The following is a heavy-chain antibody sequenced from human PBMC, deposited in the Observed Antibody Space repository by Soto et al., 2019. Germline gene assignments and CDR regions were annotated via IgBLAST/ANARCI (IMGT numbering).Heavy chain of an antibody. V-gene: IGHV3-30*03. CDR2: ISYDGGNK. CDR3: VFVSSDSEGPTFYF. Sequence: GGSLRLSCAASGVTFGSYGMHWVRQGPGRGLEWVAVISYDGGNKYYADSVKGRFTNSTHNSMNTLYLQMNSLRAEDTAVYYCVFVSSDSEGPTFYFCGQGTSVIVSS. J-gene: IGHJ4*02. CDR1: GVTFGSYG. D-gene: IGHD1-26*01.